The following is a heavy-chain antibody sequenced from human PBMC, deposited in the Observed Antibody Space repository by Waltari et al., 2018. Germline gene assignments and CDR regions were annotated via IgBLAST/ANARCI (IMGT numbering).Heavy chain of an antibody. D-gene: IGHD6-13*01. Sequence: EVQLLGSGGGLVQPGGSLRLSCTASGFTFSSYAMSWVRQAPGKGLEWVSVIYSGGSTYYADSVKGRFTISRDNSKNTLYLQMNSLRAEDTAVYYCAKDAGPTFVDYWGQGTLVTVSS. CDR2: IYSGGST. V-gene: IGHV3-23*03. J-gene: IGHJ4*02. CDR1: GFTFSSYA. CDR3: AKDAGPTFVDY.